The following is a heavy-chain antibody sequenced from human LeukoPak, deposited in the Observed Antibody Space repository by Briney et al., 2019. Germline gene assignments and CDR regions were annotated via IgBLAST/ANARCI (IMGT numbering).Heavy chain of an antibody. J-gene: IGHJ4*02. Sequence: GGSLRLSCAASGFTFSSYSMNWVRQAPGKGLEWVSYISSSSSTIYYADSVKGRFTISRDNAKNSLYLQMNSLRAEDTAVYYCARVGIAEWLDGGYFDYWGQGTLVTVSS. D-gene: IGHD6-19*01. CDR2: ISSSSSTI. CDR1: GFTFSSYS. CDR3: ARVGIAEWLDGGYFDY. V-gene: IGHV3-48*01.